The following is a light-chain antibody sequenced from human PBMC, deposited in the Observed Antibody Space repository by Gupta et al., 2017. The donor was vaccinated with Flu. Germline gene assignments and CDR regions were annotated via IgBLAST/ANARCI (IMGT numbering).Light chain of an antibody. CDR2: EGS. CDR3: CSYAGTTAFV. V-gene: IGLV2-23*01. CDR1: SSDVGSDDL. Sequence: SAVTHPASVSRSPGQSITISCPGTSSDVGSDDLVSWYQQHPGKGPKLIIYEGSKRPSGVSNRFSGSKSGNTASLTISGLQTEDEADYYCCSYAGTTAFVFGTGTRVTVL. J-gene: IGLJ1*01.